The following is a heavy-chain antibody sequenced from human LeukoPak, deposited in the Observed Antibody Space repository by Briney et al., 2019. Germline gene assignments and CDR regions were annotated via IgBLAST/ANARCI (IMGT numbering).Heavy chain of an antibody. Sequence: GGSLRLSCAASGFTFSSYAMSWVRQAPGEGLEWVSAISGSGGSTYYADSVKGRFTISRDNSKNTLYLQMNSLRAEDTAVYYCARRRGVTFGDFDYWGQGTLVTVSS. CDR2: ISGSGGST. V-gene: IGHV3-23*01. CDR1: GFTFSSYA. CDR3: ARRRGVTFGDFDY. D-gene: IGHD3-10*01. J-gene: IGHJ4*02.